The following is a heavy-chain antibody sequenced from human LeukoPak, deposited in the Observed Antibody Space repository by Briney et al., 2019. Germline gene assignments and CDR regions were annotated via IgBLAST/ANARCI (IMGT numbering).Heavy chain of an antibody. CDR2: ISSSSSYI. D-gene: IGHD2-2*01. CDR1: VFTFSSYS. CDR3: ARDGRELGYCSSTSCYNWFDP. Sequence: PGGSLRLSCAASVFTFSSYSMHWVRQAPGKGLEWVSSISSSSSYIYYADSVKGRFTISRDNAKNSPYLQMNRLRAEDTAVYYCARDGRELGYCSSTSCYNWFDPWGQGTLVTVSS. J-gene: IGHJ5*02. V-gene: IGHV3-21*01.